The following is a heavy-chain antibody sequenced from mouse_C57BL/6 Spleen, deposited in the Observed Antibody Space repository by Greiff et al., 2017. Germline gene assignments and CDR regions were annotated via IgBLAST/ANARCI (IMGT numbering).Heavy chain of an antibody. CDR1: GFSLTSYG. V-gene: IGHV2-2*01. D-gene: IGHD2-3*01. Sequence: LQESGPGLVQPSQSLSITCTVSGFSLTSYGVHWVRQSPGKGLEWLGVIWSGGSTDYNAAFISRLSISKDNSKSQVFFKMNSLQADDTAIYYCARNADGYYLYYAMDYWGQGTSVTVSS. CDR2: IWSGGST. J-gene: IGHJ4*01. CDR3: ARNADGYYLYYAMDY.